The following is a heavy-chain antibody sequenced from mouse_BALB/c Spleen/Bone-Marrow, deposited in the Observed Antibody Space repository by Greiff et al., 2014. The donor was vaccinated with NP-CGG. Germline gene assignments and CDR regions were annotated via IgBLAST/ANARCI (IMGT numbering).Heavy chain of an antibody. CDR3: ARSEGIYYYGSSYAMDY. D-gene: IGHD1-1*01. Sequence: LVKTGASVEISCKASDYSFTDYYMPWVTQTHGKSLGWIGYISCYNGATSYNQKFKGKATFTVDTSSSTAYMQFSSLTSEDSAVYYCARSEGIYYYGSSYAMDYWGQGTSVTVSS. V-gene: IGHV1S34*01. CDR2: ISCYNGAT. J-gene: IGHJ4*01. CDR1: DYSFTDYY.